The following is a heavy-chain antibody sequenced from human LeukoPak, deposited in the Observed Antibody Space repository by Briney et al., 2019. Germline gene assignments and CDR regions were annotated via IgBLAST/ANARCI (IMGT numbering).Heavy chain of an antibody. CDR3: ARQKAVVVVAATPDEDYGDYVDYYYYMDV. D-gene: IGHD2-15*01. CDR2: IKEDGSEK. Sequence: PGGSLRLSGAASGFTFSRYWMSWVRQAPGKGLEWVANIKEDGSEKYYVDSVKGRLTISRDNAKNSLSLQIKSLRAEDTAVYYCARQKAVVVVAATPDEDYGDYVDYYYYMDVWGKGTTVTVSS. CDR1: GFTFSRYW. V-gene: IGHV3-7*01. J-gene: IGHJ6*03.